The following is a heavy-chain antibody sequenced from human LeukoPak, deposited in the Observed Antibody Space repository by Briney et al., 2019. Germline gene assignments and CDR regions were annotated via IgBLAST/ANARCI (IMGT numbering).Heavy chain of an antibody. CDR2: INHSGST. D-gene: IGHD3-10*01. J-gene: IGHJ4*02. V-gene: IGHV4-34*01. CDR1: GGSFSGYY. Sequence: SETLSLICAVYGGSFSGYYWSWIRQPPGKGLEWIGEINHSGSTNYNPSLKSRVTISVDTSKNQFSLKLSSVTAADTAVYYCARTTSGSYPDYWGQGTLVTVSS. CDR3: ARTTSGSYPDY.